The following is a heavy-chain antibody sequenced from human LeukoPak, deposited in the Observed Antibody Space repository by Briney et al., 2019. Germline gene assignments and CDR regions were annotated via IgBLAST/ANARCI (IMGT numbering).Heavy chain of an antibody. V-gene: IGHV3-74*01. CDR3: APSSLTYSSGWCRY. Sequence: GGSLRLSCAASGFTFSSYWMHWVRQAPGKGLVWVSSINTDGSSTVYADSVKGRFTISRDNAKNTLYLQMHSLRAEDTAVYYCAPSSLTYSSGWCRYWGQGTLVTVSS. J-gene: IGHJ4*02. CDR1: GFTFSSYW. D-gene: IGHD6-19*01. CDR2: INTDGSST.